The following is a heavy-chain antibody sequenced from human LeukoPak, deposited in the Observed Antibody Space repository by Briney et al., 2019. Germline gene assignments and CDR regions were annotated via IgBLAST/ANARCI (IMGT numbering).Heavy chain of an antibody. CDR1: GGTFSSYA. J-gene: IGHJ3*02. CDR2: IILILGIA. CDR3: AREMGVTTSAFDI. V-gene: IGHV1-69*04. Sequence: ASVKVSCKASGGTFSSYAISWVRQAPGQGLEWMGRIILILGIANYAQKFQGRVTITADKSTSTAYMELSSLRSEDTAVYYCAREMGVTTSAFDIWGQGTMVTVSS. D-gene: IGHD4-17*01.